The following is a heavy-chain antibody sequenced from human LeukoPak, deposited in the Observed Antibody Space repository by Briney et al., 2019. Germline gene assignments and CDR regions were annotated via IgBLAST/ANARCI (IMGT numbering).Heavy chain of an antibody. V-gene: IGHV1-46*01. J-gene: IGHJ4*02. CDR1: GYTFTGYY. Sequence: ASVKVSCKASGYTFTGYYLHWVRQAPGQGLEWMGWINPSGGSTSYAQKFQGRVTMTRDTSTSTVYMELSSLRSEDTAVYYCARAGLAAAGTEFRFDYWGQGTLVTVSS. D-gene: IGHD6-13*01. CDR3: ARAGLAAAGTEFRFDY. CDR2: INPSGGST.